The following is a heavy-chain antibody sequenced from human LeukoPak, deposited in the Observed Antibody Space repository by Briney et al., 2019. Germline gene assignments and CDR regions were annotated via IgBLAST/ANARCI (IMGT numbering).Heavy chain of an antibody. D-gene: IGHD1-26*01. CDR1: GYTFTGYY. CDR3: ASVGYSGSSPRDY. Sequence: ASVKVSCKASGYTFTGYYMHWVRQAPGQGLEWMGRINPNSGGTNYAQKFQGRVTMTRDTSISTAYMELSRPRSDDTAVYYCASVGYSGSSPRDYWGQGTLVTVSS. V-gene: IGHV1-2*06. CDR2: INPNSGGT. J-gene: IGHJ4*02.